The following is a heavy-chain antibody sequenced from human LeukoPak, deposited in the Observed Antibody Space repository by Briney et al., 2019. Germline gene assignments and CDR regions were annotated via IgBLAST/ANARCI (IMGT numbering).Heavy chain of an antibody. J-gene: IGHJ4*02. CDR2: TLSDGSSK. CDR1: GFTFSNNV. D-gene: IGHD6-19*01. CDR3: AKPRTTAGTLDYFDY. Sequence: PGGSLRLSCAAAGFTFSNNVMHWVRQAPGKGLEWVAFTLSDGSSKYYADSVKGRFTISRDNSKNTLYLQMNSLRPEDTAVYYCAKPRTTAGTLDYFDYWGQGTLVTVSS. V-gene: IGHV3-30*02.